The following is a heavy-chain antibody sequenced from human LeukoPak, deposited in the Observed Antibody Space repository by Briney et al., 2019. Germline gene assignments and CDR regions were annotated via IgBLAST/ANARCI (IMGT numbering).Heavy chain of an antibody. CDR3: ARLRLRYKRNGDSTSYEVFDI. Sequence: GGSLRLSCAASGFTVSSNYMSWVCQAPGKGLEWVSVIYSGRSTYYADSVKGRFTISRDNSKNTLYLQMNSLRAEDTAVYYCARLRLRYKRNGDSTSYEVFDIWGQGTVVTVSS. CDR1: GFTVSSNY. D-gene: IGHD2-21*01. CDR2: IYSGRST. J-gene: IGHJ3*02. V-gene: IGHV3-53*01.